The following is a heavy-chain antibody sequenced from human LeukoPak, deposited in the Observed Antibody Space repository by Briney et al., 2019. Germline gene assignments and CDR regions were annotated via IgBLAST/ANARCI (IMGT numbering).Heavy chain of an antibody. CDR1: GGSISTYY. D-gene: IGHD4-23*01. Sequence: PSDTLSLTCTVSGGSISTYYWSWIRQPRGKALEWIGGIYYTGSANYNPSLKSRGTISVDTSKNQFYLKLSSVTAADTAVYYCARGSITVVPAFDIWGQGTMFTVSS. CDR2: IYYTGSA. V-gene: IGHV4-59*12. J-gene: IGHJ3*02. CDR3: ARGSITVVPAFDI.